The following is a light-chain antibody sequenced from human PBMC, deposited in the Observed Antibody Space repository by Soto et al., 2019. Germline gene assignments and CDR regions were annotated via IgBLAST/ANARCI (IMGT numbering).Light chain of an antibody. V-gene: IGKV2-28*01. J-gene: IGKJ1*01. CDR2: LGS. Sequence: EIVMTQSPLSLPVTPGEPASISCRSSQSLLYSNGYNYLDWYLQKPGQSPQLLIYLGSNRASGVPDRFSGSGSGTDFTLKISRVEAEDVGVYYWMQALEGRTFGQGTKVEIK. CDR1: QSLLYSNGYNY. CDR3: MQALEGRT.